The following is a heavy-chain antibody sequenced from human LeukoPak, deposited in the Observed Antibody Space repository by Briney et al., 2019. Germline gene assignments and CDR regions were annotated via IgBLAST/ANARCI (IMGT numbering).Heavy chain of an antibody. V-gene: IGHV4-59*12. Sequence: SETLSLTCTVSGGSISSYYWSWIRQPPGKGLEWIGYIYHSGSTYYNPSLKSRVTISVDRSKNQFSLKLSSVTAADTAVYYCARNIAVAGTALWGQGTLVTVSS. CDR1: GGSISSYY. J-gene: IGHJ4*02. D-gene: IGHD6-19*01. CDR3: ARNIAVAGTAL. CDR2: IYHSGST.